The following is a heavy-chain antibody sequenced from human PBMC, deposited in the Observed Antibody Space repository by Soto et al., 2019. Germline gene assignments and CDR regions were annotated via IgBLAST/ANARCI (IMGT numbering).Heavy chain of an antibody. CDR3: ARSHLNYDFWSGYDY. CDR1: GYTFTGYY. D-gene: IGHD3-3*01. J-gene: IGHJ4*02. V-gene: IGHV1-2*04. CDR2: INPNSGGT. Sequence: GASVKVSCKASGYTFTGYYMHWVRQAPGQGLEWMGWINPNSGGTNYAQKFQGWVTMTRDTSISTAYMELSRLRSDDTAVYYCARSHLNYDFWSGYDYWGQGTLVTVSS.